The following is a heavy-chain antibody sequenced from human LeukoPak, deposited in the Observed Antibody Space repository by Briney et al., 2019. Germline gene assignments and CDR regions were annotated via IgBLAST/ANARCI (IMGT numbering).Heavy chain of an antibody. J-gene: IGHJ5*02. V-gene: IGHV4-61*01. CDR3: ASHYYDSSGYYYVWFDP. D-gene: IGHD3-22*01. CDR1: GGSVSSGSYY. Sequence: SETLSLTCTVSGGSVSSGSYYWSWIRQPPGKGLEWIGYIYYSGSTNYNPSLKSRVTISVDTSKNQFSLKLSSVTAADTAVYYCASHYYDSSGYYYVWFDPWGQGTLVTVSS. CDR2: IYYSGST.